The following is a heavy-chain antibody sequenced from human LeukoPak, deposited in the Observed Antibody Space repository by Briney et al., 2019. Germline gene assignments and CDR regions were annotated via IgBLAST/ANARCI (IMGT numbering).Heavy chain of an antibody. J-gene: IGHJ4*02. V-gene: IGHV3-53*01. Sequence: GGSLRLSCAASGFTVSSNYMSWVRQAPGKGLEWVSVIYSGGSTYYADSVKGRFTISRDNSKNTLYLQMNSLRAEGTAVYYCAKGKYSYGYLFDYWGQGTLVTVSS. D-gene: IGHD5-18*01. CDR1: GFTVSSNY. CDR3: AKGKYSYGYLFDY. CDR2: IYSGGST.